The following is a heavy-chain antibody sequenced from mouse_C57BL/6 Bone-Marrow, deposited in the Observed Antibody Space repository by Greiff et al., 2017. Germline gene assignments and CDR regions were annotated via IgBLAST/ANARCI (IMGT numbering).Heavy chain of an antibody. CDR3: AIYYYGSSYWYFDV. Sequence: VQLQQSGPGLVKPSQSLSLTCSVTGYSITSGYYWNWIRQFPGNKLEWMGYISYDGSNNYNPSLKNRISITRDTSKNQFFLKLNSVTTEDTATYYCAIYYYGSSYWYFDVWGTGTTVTVSS. V-gene: IGHV3-6*01. J-gene: IGHJ1*03. D-gene: IGHD1-1*01. CDR2: ISYDGSN. CDR1: GYSITSGYY.